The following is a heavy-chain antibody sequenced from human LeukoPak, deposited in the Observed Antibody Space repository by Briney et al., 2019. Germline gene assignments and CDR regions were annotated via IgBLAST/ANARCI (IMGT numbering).Heavy chain of an antibody. J-gene: IGHJ4*02. V-gene: IGHV4-34*01. CDR1: GGSFSGYY. CDR3: ARARAGLDY. Sequence: SETLSLTCAVYGGSFSGYYWSWIRQPPGKGLEWIGEINHSGSTNYNPSLKSRVTISVDTSKYQFSLKLSSVTAADTAVYYCARARAGLDYWGQGTLVTVSS. CDR2: INHSGST.